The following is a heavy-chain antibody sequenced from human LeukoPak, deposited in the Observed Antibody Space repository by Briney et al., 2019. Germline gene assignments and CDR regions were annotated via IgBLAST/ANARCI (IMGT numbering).Heavy chain of an antibody. Sequence: PSETLSLTCTVSGGSISRYYWSWIRQPPGKGLEWIGYIYYSGSTNYNPSLKSRVTISVDTSKNQFSLKLSSVTAADTAVYYCARSFKAVADAILYNWFDPWGQGTLVTVSS. V-gene: IGHV4-59*08. D-gene: IGHD6-19*01. J-gene: IGHJ5*02. CDR2: IYYSGST. CDR3: ARSFKAVADAILYNWFDP. CDR1: GGSISRYY.